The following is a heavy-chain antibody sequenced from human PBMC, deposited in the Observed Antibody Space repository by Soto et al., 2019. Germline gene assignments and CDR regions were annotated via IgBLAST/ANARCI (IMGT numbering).Heavy chain of an antibody. D-gene: IGHD3-3*01. V-gene: IGHV4-31*03. CDR2: IYYSGTT. J-gene: IGHJ6*02. Sequence: TLSLTCTVSGCSISGGGYYCSWILQHPGKGLEWIGYIYYSGTTCYNPSLKSRVTISEDTSKNQFSLSLTSVTAADTAVYYCATGRGFFGVAEVRVYGMDGWRQGSRV. CDR1: GCSISGGGYY. CDR3: ATGRGFFGVAEVRVYGMDG.